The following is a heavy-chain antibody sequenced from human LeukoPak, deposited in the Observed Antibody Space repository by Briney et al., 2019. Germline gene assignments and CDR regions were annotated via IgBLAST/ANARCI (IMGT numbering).Heavy chain of an antibody. Sequence: SVKVSCEASGGTFSSYAISWVRQAPGQGLEWMGGIIPIFGTANYAQKFQGRVTITTDESTSTAYMELSSLRSEDTAVYYCATGYSYGYEKIDYWGQGTLVTVSS. CDR2: IIPIFGTA. CDR3: ATGYSYGYEKIDY. D-gene: IGHD5-18*01. V-gene: IGHV1-69*05. CDR1: GGTFSSYA. J-gene: IGHJ4*02.